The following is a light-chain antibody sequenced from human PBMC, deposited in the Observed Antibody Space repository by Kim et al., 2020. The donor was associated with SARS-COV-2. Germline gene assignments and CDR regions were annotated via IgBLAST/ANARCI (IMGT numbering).Light chain of an antibody. V-gene: IGKV1-33*01. CDR3: QQYDNFPWT. J-gene: IGKJ1*01. Sequence: ASVGDGITITCQASHDINKFLNWYQQKPGKGPKLLIYDASNLETGVPSRFSGSGSGTDFTFSISNLQPEDLATYYCQQYDNFPWTFGQGTKVDIK. CDR1: HDINKF. CDR2: DAS.